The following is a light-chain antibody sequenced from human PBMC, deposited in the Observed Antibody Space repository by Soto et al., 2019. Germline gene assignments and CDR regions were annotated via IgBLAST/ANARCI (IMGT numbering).Light chain of an antibody. J-gene: IGKJ2*01. Sequence: EIVMTQSPATLSVSPGERATLSCRASQSVSTNLAWYKQKPGQAPRLLIHSVSTRATGIPAKFSGSGSGTEFTLTISSLQSEDIAVYYCQQYHHWPPVSTLGQGTKVEIK. CDR3: QQYHHWPPVST. CDR2: SVS. CDR1: QSVSTN. V-gene: IGKV3-15*01.